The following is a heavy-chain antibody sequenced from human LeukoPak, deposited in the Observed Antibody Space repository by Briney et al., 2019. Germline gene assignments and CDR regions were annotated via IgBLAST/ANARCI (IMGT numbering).Heavy chain of an antibody. CDR3: AKHRFESGGYHSTD. D-gene: IGHD3-22*01. V-gene: IGHV3-7*03. CDR1: GFTFNSAW. CDR2: IRQDGRDM. Sequence: GGSLRLSCAASGFTFNSAWMNWVRQAPGKGLEWVANIRQDGRDMRYVDSVKGRFTISRDNSKNTPYLQMNSLRDEDTAVYYCAKHRFESGGYHSTDWGQGTLVTVSS. J-gene: IGHJ4*02.